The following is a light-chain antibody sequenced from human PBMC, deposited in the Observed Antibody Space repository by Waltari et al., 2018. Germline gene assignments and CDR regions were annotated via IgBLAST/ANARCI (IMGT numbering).Light chain of an antibody. J-gene: IGKJ1*01. CDR2: KAS. V-gene: IGKV1-5*03. Sequence: DIQMTQSPSSPSASVGDRVTITCRASQTITNWLAWYQQKPGKAPKLLIYKASTLESGVPSRFSGSGSGTEFTLTISSLQPGDFATYYCQQFNSFPWTFGHGTTVEIK. CDR3: QQFNSFPWT. CDR1: QTITNW.